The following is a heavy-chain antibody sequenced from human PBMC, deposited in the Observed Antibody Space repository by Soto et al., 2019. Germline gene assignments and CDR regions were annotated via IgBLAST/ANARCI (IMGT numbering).Heavy chain of an antibody. J-gene: IGHJ6*03. Sequence: QDQLVQSGVEVKKPGASVKVSCKASGYSFTNYGITWVRQAPGQGIEWMGWISAYNGNTNYAQKSQGRVTMTTDASTSTAYLELRSLRSDDTAVYYCARDRGVAPPVAGNTHYYYYMDVWGKGTTVTVSS. V-gene: IGHV1-18*01. CDR1: GYSFTNYG. D-gene: IGHD6-19*01. CDR3: ARDRGVAPPVAGNTHYYYYMDV. CDR2: ISAYNGNT.